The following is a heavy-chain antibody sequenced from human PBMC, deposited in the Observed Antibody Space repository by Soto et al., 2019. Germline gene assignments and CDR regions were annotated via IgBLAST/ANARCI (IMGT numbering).Heavy chain of an antibody. Sequence: SETLSLTCTVSGGSIDTYYWSWIRQPPGKGLEWIGYIYYSGTTYYNPSLKSRLSMSVDKSKNQFSLRLTSVTAADTAVYYCARGDRYSGSFSDYFDPWGQGTLVTSPQ. CDR3: ARGDRYSGSFSDYFDP. CDR1: GGSIDTYY. V-gene: IGHV4-59*01. D-gene: IGHD1-26*01. CDR2: IYYSGTT. J-gene: IGHJ5*02.